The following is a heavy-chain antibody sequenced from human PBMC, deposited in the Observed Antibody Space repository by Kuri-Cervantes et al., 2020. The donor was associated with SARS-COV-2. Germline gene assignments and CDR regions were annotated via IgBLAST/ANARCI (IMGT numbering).Heavy chain of an antibody. Sequence: GESLKISCAASGFTFSSYSMNWVRQAPGKGLEWVSSISSSSSYIYYADSVKGRFTISRDNSKNTLYLQMNSLRAEDTAVYYCASGGFGVVPRFDYWGQGTLVTVSS. D-gene: IGHD3-3*01. CDR2: ISSSSSYI. CDR1: GFTFSSYS. CDR3: ASGGFGVVPRFDY. J-gene: IGHJ4*02. V-gene: IGHV3-21*01.